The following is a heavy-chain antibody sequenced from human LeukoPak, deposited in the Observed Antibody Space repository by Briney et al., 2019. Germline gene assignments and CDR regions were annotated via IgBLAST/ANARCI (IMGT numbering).Heavy chain of an antibody. D-gene: IGHD1-26*01. CDR2: IKSKADGATT. CDR1: GFTLSNAW. CDR3: TTVGATTMFLGY. Sequence: PGGSLRLSCEASGFTLSNAWMSWVRQAPGKGLEWVGRIKSKADGATTGYAAPVKGRFTISRDDSKNTLYLQMNSLKTEDTAVYYCTTVGATTMFLGYWGQGTLVTVSS. J-gene: IGHJ4*02. V-gene: IGHV3-15*05.